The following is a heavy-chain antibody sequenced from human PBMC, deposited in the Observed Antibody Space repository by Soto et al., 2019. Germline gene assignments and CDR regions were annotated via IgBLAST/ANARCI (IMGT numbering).Heavy chain of an antibody. Sequence: TLSLTCTFSGDSISSGSYYWTWVRQRPGTGLEWMGYIFYSGSTSYNPSLRSRLSMSVDTSKNEFSLKLSSVTAADTAVYYCAREPLIRGVRYYFDYWGRGTLVTVSS. D-gene: IGHD3-10*01. CDR2: IFYSGST. CDR1: GDSISSGSYY. CDR3: AREPLIRGVRYYFDY. V-gene: IGHV4-31*03. J-gene: IGHJ4*02.